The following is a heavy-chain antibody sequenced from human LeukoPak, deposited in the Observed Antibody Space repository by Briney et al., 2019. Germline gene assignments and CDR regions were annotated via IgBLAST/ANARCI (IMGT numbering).Heavy chain of an antibody. Sequence: GGSLRLSCAASGFTFSSYSMNWVRQAPGKGLEWVSSISSGSTYMYNADSLKGRFTISRDNAKNSLYLQMNSLRAEDTAVYYCARGPTIIGVAGTWPLDYLGQGTLVTVSS. CDR1: GFTFSSYS. V-gene: IGHV3-21*01. J-gene: IGHJ4*02. D-gene: IGHD6-19*01. CDR3: ARGPTIIGVAGTWPLDY. CDR2: ISSGSTYM.